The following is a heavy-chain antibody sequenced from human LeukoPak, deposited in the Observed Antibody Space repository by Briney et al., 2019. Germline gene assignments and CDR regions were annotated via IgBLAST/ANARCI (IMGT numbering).Heavy chain of an antibody. CDR2: IYSGGST. CDR3: AKDGRTTVTIPLVY. Sequence: GGSLRLSCAASGFTVSSNYMSWVRQAPGKGLEWVSVIYSGGSTYYADSVKGRFTISRDNSKNTLYLQMNSLRVEDTAVYFCAKDGRTTVTIPLVYWGQGTPVTVSS. D-gene: IGHD4-17*01. CDR1: GFTVSSNY. V-gene: IGHV3-53*05. J-gene: IGHJ4*02.